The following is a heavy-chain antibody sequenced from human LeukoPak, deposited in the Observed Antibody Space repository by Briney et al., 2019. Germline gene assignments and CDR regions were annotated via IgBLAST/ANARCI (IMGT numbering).Heavy chain of an antibody. J-gene: IGHJ4*02. V-gene: IGHV3-30*02. Sequence: GGSLRLSCAASGFTFSSYGMHWVRQAPGKGLEWVAFIRYDGSNKYYADSVKGRFTISRDNSKNTLYLQMNSLRVEDTAVYYCAKEIVVVPAAHFDYWGQGTLVTVSS. CDR2: IRYDGSNK. D-gene: IGHD2-2*01. CDR3: AKEIVVVPAAHFDY. CDR1: GFTFSSYG.